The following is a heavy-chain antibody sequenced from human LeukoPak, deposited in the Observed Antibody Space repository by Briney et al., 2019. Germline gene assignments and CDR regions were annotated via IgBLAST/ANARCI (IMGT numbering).Heavy chain of an antibody. CDR3: ARTGAAADTSRNDY. D-gene: IGHD6-13*01. Sequence: PGGSLRLSCAASGFTFSSYSTNWVRQAPGKGLEWVSSISSSSSYIYYADSVKGRFTISRDNAKNSLYLQMNSLRAEDTAVYYCARTGAAADTSRNDYWGQGTLVTVSS. CDR2: ISSSSSYI. J-gene: IGHJ4*02. CDR1: GFTFSSYS. V-gene: IGHV3-21*01.